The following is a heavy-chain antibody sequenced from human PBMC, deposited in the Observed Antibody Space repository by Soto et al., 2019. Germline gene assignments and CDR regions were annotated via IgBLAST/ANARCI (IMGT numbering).Heavy chain of an antibody. CDR3: ARQSEWLVPYYYYGMDV. D-gene: IGHD6-19*01. J-gene: IGHJ6*02. V-gene: IGHV5-10-1*01. CDR2: IDPSDSYT. CDR1: GYSFTSYW. Sequence: GESLKISCKGSGYSFTSYWISWVRQMPGKGLEWMGRIDPSDSYTNYSPSFQGHVTISADKSISTAYLQWSSLKASDTAMYYCARQSEWLVPYYYYGMDVWGQGTTVTVSS.